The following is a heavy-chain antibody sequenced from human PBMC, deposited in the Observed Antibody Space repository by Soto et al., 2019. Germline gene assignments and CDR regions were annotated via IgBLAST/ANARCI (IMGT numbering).Heavy chain of an antibody. D-gene: IGHD3-10*01. CDR2: ISGSGGST. V-gene: IGHV3-23*01. J-gene: IGHJ4*02. CDR3: VRSSGYRAYYFDY. CDR1: GFTFSSYA. Sequence: GSLRLSCAASGFTFSSYAMSWVRQAPGKGLEWVSAISGSGGSTYYADSVKGRFTISRDNSKNTLYLQMNSLRAEDTAVYYCVRSSGYRAYYFDYWGQGTLVTVSS.